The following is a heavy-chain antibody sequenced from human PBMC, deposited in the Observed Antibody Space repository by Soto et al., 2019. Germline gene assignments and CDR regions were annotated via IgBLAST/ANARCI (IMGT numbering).Heavy chain of an antibody. J-gene: IGHJ4*02. CDR1: GYSISNGYF. Sequence: SETLSLTCDVCGYSISNGYFWAWIRQPPGKGLEWIGSIYHSGRTYYNPSLKSRLTISVDTPKSQFSLKLSSVTAADTAMYYCARRVVAYTGFDYWGQGTLVTVSS. D-gene: IGHD2-21*01. CDR2: IYHSGRT. CDR3: ARRVVAYTGFDY. V-gene: IGHV4-38-2*01.